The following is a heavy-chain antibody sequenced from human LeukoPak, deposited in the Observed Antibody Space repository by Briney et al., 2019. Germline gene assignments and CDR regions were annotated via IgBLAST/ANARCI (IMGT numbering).Heavy chain of an antibody. CDR1: ESTFTKFW. CDR2: MKEDGGEI. Sequence: GGSLRLSCAASESTFTKFWVHWVRQAPGKGLEWVANMKEDGGEINYVDSVKGRFTIFRDNAKNSLDLQMNSLRVDDTAVYYCVRDRGYSTFDYWGQGTLVIVSS. J-gene: IGHJ4*02. D-gene: IGHD4-23*01. CDR3: VRDRGYSTFDY. V-gene: IGHV3-7*01.